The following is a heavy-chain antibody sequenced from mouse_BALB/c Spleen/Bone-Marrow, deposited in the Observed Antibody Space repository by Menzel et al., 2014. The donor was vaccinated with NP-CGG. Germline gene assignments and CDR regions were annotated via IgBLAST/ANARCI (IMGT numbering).Heavy chain of an antibody. J-gene: IGHJ2*01. D-gene: IGHD1-1*01. CDR3: ARXTTTVVATDY. Sequence: QVQLQQSGAELVKPGASVKLSCKASGYTFTSYWMHWVKQRPGQGLEWIGEINPSNGRTNYNEKFKSKATLTVDKSSSTAYMQLSSLTSEDSAVYXXARXTTTVVATDYWGQGTTLTVSS. CDR2: INPSNGRT. CDR1: GYTFTSYW. V-gene: IGHV1S81*02.